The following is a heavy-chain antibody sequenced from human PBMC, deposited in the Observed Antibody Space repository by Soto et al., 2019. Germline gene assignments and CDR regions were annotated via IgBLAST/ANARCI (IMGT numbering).Heavy chain of an antibody. CDR1: GGTFSSYA. CDR3: AREFPDYVWGSYRPFDY. Sequence: ASVKVSCKASGGTFSSYAISWVRQAPGQGLEWIGGIIPIFGTANYAQKFQGRVTITADKSTSTAYMELSSLRSEDTAVYYCAREFPDYVWGSYRPFDYWGQGTLVTVSS. J-gene: IGHJ4*02. D-gene: IGHD3-16*02. CDR2: IIPIFGTA. V-gene: IGHV1-69*06.